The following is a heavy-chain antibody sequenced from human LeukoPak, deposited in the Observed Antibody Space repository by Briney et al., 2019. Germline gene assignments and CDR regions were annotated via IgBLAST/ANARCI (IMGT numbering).Heavy chain of an antibody. Sequence: PPETLSLTCTVSGASISAFHWTWFRQPAGKGLEWIGLIYSSGSTLFNPYLKSRDAMSVDLTKNQLSLKLTSVTAADAAMYYCARKDGDYWGRGTLVTVSS. V-gene: IGHV4-4*07. J-gene: IGHJ4*02. CDR2: IYSSGST. CDR1: GASISAFH. CDR3: ARKDGDY.